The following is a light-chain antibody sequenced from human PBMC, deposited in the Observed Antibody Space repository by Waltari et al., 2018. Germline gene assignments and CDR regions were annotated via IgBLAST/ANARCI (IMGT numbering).Light chain of an antibody. CDR3: QSYDVSLSGV. CDR2: AYN. Sequence: QSVLTQPPSVSGAPGQRVTISCTGSSSNIGAGYAVHWYKQLPGTAPKLLISAYNVRPSGVPDRFSASKSDTAASLAITGLQADDEGDYYCQSYDVSLSGVFGGGTKLSVL. CDR1: SSNIGAGYA. J-gene: IGLJ2*01. V-gene: IGLV1-40*01.